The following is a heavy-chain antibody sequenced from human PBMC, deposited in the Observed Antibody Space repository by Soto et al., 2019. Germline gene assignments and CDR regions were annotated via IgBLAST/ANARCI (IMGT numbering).Heavy chain of an antibody. CDR3: ARDKGGGYSGYEAYYYGMGV. CDR1: GFTFSSYA. V-gene: IGHV3-30-3*01. D-gene: IGHD5-12*01. J-gene: IGHJ6*02. Sequence: GGSLRLSCAASGFTFSSYAMHWVRQAPGKGLEWVAVISYDGSNKYYADSVKGRFTISRDNSKNTLYLQMNSLRAEDTAVYYCARDKGGGYSGYEAYYYGMGVWGQGTTVTVSS. CDR2: ISYDGSNK.